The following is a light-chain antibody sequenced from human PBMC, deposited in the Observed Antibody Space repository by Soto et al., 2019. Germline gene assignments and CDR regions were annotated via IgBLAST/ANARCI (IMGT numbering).Light chain of an antibody. CDR1: QSVSSNY. CDR3: QQYGSSPXT. Sequence: EIVLTQSPGTLSLSPGERATLSCRASQSVSSNYLAWYQQKPGQAPRPLIYGASSRATGIPDRFSGSGAGTDFTLTISRLESEDFAVYYCQQYGSSPXTFGQGTKVDIK. CDR2: GAS. V-gene: IGKV3-20*01. J-gene: IGKJ1*01.